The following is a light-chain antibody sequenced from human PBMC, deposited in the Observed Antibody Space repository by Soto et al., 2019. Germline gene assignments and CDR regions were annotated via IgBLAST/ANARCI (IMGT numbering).Light chain of an antibody. CDR3: AAWDDSLNGDVV. CDR2: SNN. V-gene: IGLV1-44*01. Sequence: QSVLTQPPSASGTPGQRVTISCSGSSSNIGSNTVNWYQQLPGTAPKLLIYSNNQRPSGVPDRFSGSKSGTSASLAISGLQSEDEADYYCAAWDDSLNGDVVFGGGTKLADL. J-gene: IGLJ2*01. CDR1: SSNIGSNT.